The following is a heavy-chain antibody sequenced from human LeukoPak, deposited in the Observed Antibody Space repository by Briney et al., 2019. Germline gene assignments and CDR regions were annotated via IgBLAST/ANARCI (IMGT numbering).Heavy chain of an antibody. D-gene: IGHD6-19*01. J-gene: IGHJ4*02. CDR1: GFTFGSYA. Sequence: GGSLRLSCAASGFTFGSYAMYWVRQAPGKGLAWVSGISGSGGSTFYADSVKGRFTISRDNSENTVYLQMNSLRADDTAVYYCAKTTAGYSSGRYPGWPVDYWGQGTLVTVSS. CDR2: ISGSGGST. CDR3: AKTTAGYSSGRYPGWPVDY. V-gene: IGHV3-23*01.